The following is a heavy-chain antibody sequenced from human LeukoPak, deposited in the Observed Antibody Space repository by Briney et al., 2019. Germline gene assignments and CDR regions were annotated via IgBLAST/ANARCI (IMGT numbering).Heavy chain of an antibody. J-gene: IGHJ5*02. V-gene: IGHV1-18*01. CDR3: ARGDYGDYWFDP. CDR2: ISGYNGDT. Sequence: ASVKVSCKASGYIFSTYGISWVRQAPGQGLEWMGWISGYNGDTNYEQKFQGRVTMTTDISTGTAYMALRSLRSDDTAVYYCARGDYGDYWFDPWGQGTLVTVSS. D-gene: IGHD4-17*01. CDR1: GYIFSTYG.